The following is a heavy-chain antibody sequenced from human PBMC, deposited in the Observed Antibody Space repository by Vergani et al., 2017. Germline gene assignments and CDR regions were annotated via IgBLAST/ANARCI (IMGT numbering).Heavy chain of an antibody. CDR1: GFTFSSYS. CDR3: ARETITEWLSGDDDAFDI. V-gene: IGHV3-48*04. D-gene: IGHD3-3*01. CDR2: ISSSSSTI. Sequence: EVQLVESGGGLVQPGGSLRLSCAASGFTFSSYSMNWVRQAPGKGLEWVSYISSSSSTIYYADSVKGRFTISRDNAKNSLYLQMNSLRAEDTAVYYCARETITEWLSGDDDAFDIWGQGTMVTVSS. J-gene: IGHJ3*02.